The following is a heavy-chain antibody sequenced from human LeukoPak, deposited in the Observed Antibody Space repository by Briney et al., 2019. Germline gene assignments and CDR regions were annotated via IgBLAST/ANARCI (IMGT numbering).Heavy chain of an antibody. CDR2: IYYSGST. CDR1: GGSISSSSYY. CDR3: ARPRAYCGGDCYPNNWFDP. V-gene: IGHV4-39*01. D-gene: IGHD2-21*02. Sequence: PSETLSLTCAVSGGSISSSSYYWGWIRQPPGKGLEWIGSIYYSGSTYYNTSLKSRVTISVDTSKNQFSLKLSSVTAADKAVYYCARPRAYCGGDCYPNNWFDPWGQGTLVTVSS. J-gene: IGHJ5*02.